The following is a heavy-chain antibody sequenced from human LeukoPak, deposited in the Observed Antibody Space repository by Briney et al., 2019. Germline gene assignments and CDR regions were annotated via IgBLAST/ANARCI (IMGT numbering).Heavy chain of an antibody. Sequence: RPSETLSLTCSVSGASISSGSNYWGWIRQPPGRTLEWIGSIYSSGSTYYNPSLKSRVIIIIDTPKNHFSLTLSSVTAADTAVYYCARDWGVSARPGYMDVWGKGTTVTVSS. CDR1: GASISSGSNY. D-gene: IGHD6-6*01. J-gene: IGHJ6*03. CDR2: IYSSGST. CDR3: ARDWGVSARPGYMDV. V-gene: IGHV4-39*07.